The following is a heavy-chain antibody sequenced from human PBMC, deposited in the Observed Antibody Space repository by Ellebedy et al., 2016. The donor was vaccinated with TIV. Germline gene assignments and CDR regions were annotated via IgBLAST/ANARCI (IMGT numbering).Heavy chain of an antibody. V-gene: IGHV4-59*01. CDR3: ASWGDYGGNRHLDY. D-gene: IGHD4-23*01. CDR1: GDSISSYF. J-gene: IGHJ4*02. CDR2: FYYTGST. Sequence: GSLRLXCTVSGDSISSYFWSWIRQPPDKGLEWIGHFYYTGSTNYNPSLKSRVTISGGTSKNQFSLELSSVTAADTAVYYCASWGDYGGNRHLDYWGQGTLLTVSS.